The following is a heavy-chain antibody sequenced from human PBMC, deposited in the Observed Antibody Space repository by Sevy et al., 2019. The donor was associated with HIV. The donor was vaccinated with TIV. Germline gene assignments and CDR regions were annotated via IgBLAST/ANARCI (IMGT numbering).Heavy chain of an antibody. CDR1: GFPFNKEW. CDR2: IKSKKDGGAT. CDR3: SSQGERY. J-gene: IGHJ4*02. Sequence: GGSLRLSCSASGFPFNKEWMSWVRQAPGKGLEWVGRIKSKKDGGATDYAAPANGRFTISRDDSKKTLYLQMNSLKIEDTGLYYCSSQGERYWGLGTLVTVSS. D-gene: IGHD3-16*01. V-gene: IGHV3-15*01.